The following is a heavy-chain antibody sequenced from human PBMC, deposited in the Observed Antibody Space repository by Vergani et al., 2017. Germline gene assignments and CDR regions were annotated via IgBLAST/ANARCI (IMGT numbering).Heavy chain of an antibody. V-gene: IGHV4-59*01. Sequence: QVQLQESGPGLVKPSETLSLTCTVSGGSISSYYWSWIRQPPGKGLEWIGYIYYSGSTNYNPSLKSRVTISVDTSKNQFSLKLSSVTAADTAVYYCARGTSYSSMGMSAFDIWGQGTMVTVSS. CDR2: IYYSGST. CDR1: GGSISSYY. CDR3: ARGTSYSSMGMSAFDI. J-gene: IGHJ3*02. D-gene: IGHD5-18*01.